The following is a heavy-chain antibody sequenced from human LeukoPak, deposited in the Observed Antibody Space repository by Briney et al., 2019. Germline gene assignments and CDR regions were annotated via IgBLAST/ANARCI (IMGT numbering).Heavy chain of an antibody. Sequence: GGSLRLSCAASGFTFSDYAMSWVRQAPGKGLEWMANIKGGGSEKNYADSVKGRFTVSRDNVKNLVCLQMNSLRAEDTATYYCTRGRLTSDFWGQGTLVTVSS. CDR2: IKGGGSEK. CDR1: GFTFSDYA. D-gene: IGHD3-9*01. J-gene: IGHJ4*02. V-gene: IGHV3-7*01. CDR3: TRGRLTSDF.